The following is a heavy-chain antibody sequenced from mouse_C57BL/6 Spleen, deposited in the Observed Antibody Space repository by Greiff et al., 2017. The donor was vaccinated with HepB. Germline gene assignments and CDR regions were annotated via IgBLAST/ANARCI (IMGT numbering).Heavy chain of an antibody. CDR2: ISDGGSYT. D-gene: IGHD4-1*01. V-gene: IGHV5-4*01. CDR3: ARDDTGDYFDY. Sequence: DVHLVESGGGLVKPGGSLKLSCAASGFTFSSYAMSWVRQTPEKRLEWVATISDGGSYTYYPDNVKGRFTISRDNAKNNLYLQMSHLKSEDTAMYYCARDDTGDYFDYWGQGTTLTVSS. CDR1: GFTFSSYA. J-gene: IGHJ2*01.